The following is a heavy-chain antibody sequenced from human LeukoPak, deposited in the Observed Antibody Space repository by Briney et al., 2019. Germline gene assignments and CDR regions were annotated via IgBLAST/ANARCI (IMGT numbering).Heavy chain of an antibody. Sequence: ASVKVSCKASGGTFSSYAINWVRQAPGQGPEWMGGIIPIFGTPSYAQKFQGRVRITTDESTSTTYMELSSLRSEDTAVYYCAREHSTSSPDAFDIWGQGTMVTVSS. CDR2: IIPIFGTP. CDR3: AREHSTSSPDAFDI. J-gene: IGHJ3*02. D-gene: IGHD2-2*01. V-gene: IGHV1-69*05. CDR1: GGTFSSYA.